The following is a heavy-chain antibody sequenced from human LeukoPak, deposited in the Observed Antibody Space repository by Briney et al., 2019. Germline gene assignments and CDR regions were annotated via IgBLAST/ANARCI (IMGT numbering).Heavy chain of an antibody. CDR2: IYTSGGT. D-gene: IGHD4-17*01. CDR3: ASARVTTHFDY. V-gene: IGHV4-4*07. CDR1: GGSISSYY. J-gene: IGHJ4*02. Sequence: SETLSLTCTVSGGSISSYYWSWIRQPAGKGLEWIGRIYTSGGTNYNPSLKSRVTMSVDTSKNLFSLKLSSVTAADTAVYYCASARVTTHFDYWGQGTLVTVSS.